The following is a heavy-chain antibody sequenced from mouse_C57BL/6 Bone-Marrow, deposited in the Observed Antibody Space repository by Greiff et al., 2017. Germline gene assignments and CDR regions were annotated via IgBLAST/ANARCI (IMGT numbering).Heavy chain of an antibody. J-gene: IGHJ3*01. CDR1: GYTFTDYN. V-gene: IGHV1-18*01. CDR2: INPNNGGT. CDR3: AINWNRFAY. Sequence: EVQLQQSGPELVKPGASVKISCKASGYTFTDYNMDWVKQSHGKSLEWIGDINPNNGGTIYNQKFKGKATLTVDKSSSTAYMELRSLTSEDTAVYYCAINWNRFAYWGQGTLVTVSA. D-gene: IGHD4-1*02.